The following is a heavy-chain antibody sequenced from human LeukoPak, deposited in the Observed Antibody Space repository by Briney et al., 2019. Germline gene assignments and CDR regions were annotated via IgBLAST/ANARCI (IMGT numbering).Heavy chain of an antibody. CDR3: ARDGVAVAARGYYFDY. CDR1: GSTFSTTA. V-gene: IGHV3-48*01. J-gene: IGHJ4*02. D-gene: IGHD6-19*01. CDR2: ISSSSSTI. Sequence: PGGSLRLSCAGSGSTFSTTAMSWVRQAPGEGLEWVSYISSSSSTIYYADSVKGRFTISRDNAKNSLYLQMNSLRAEDTAVYYCARDGVAVAARGYYFDYWGQGTLVTVSS.